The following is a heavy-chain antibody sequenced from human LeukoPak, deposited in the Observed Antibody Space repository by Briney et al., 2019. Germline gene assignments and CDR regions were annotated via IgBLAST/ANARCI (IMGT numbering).Heavy chain of an antibody. Sequence: SVKVSCKASGGTFSSYAISWVRQAPGQGFEWMGRIIPIFGTANYAQKFQGRVTITTDESTSTAYMELSSLRSEDTAVYYCAREGRGRAFDIWGQGTMVTVSS. D-gene: IGHD3-10*01. J-gene: IGHJ3*02. CDR3: AREGRGRAFDI. CDR2: IIPIFGTA. V-gene: IGHV1-69*05. CDR1: GGTFSSYA.